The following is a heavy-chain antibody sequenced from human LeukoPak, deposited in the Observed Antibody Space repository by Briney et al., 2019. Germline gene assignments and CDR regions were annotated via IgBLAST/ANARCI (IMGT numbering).Heavy chain of an antibody. V-gene: IGHV1-69*13. CDR3: ARGPYSYGPSGVYYGMDV. J-gene: IGHJ6*04. CDR1: GGTFSSYA. CDR2: IIPIFGTA. D-gene: IGHD5-18*01. Sequence: SVKVSCKASGGTFSSYAISWVRQAPGQGLEWMGGIIPIFGTANYAQKFQGRVTITADESTSTAYMELSSLRSEDTAVYYCARGPYSYGPSGVYYGMDVWGKGTTVTVSS.